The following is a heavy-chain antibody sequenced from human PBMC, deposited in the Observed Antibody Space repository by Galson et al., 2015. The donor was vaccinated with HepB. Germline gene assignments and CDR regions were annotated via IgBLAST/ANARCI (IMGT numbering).Heavy chain of an antibody. V-gene: IGHV1-3*01. CDR3: ARSEELGLLWFDGYYYGMDV. Sequence: SVKVSCKASGYTFTSYAMHWVRQAPGQRLEWMGWINAGNGNTKYSQKFQGRVTITRDTSASTAYMELSSLRSEDTAVYYCARSEELGLLWFDGYYYGMDVWGQGTTVTVSS. CDR1: GYTFTSYA. J-gene: IGHJ6*02. CDR2: INAGNGNT. D-gene: IGHD3-10*01.